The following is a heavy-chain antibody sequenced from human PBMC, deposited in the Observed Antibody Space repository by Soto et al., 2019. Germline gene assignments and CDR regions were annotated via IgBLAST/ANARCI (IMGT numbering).Heavy chain of an antibody. J-gene: IGHJ6*02. CDR1: GFTFSGSA. CDR3: TGFRGFSGSGNYVHV. D-gene: IGHD3-10*01. Sequence: EVQLVESGGGLVQPGGSLKLSCAASGFTFSGSAMHWVRQASGKGLEWVGRIRTKGNSYATAYAASVEGRFTISRDDSKNTAYLQMNSLTTEDTAVYYCTGFRGFSGSGNYVHVWGQGTTVTVSS. V-gene: IGHV3-73*02. CDR2: IRTKGNSYAT.